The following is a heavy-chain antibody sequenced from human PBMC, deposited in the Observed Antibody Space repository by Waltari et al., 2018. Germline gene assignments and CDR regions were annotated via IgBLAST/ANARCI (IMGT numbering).Heavy chain of an antibody. D-gene: IGHD3-10*01. V-gene: IGHV1-69-2*01. J-gene: IGHJ3*01. Sequence: EVQLLQSGTELKKPGSTVQISCQVSGYRFTDYYIHWVQQATGKGPQWMGLVDPEDGETIYAERFQGRVTITADTSTETAFMELSSLTSDDTAVYYCVTALGDRSSASRPFDVWGLGTLITVSS. CDR2: VDPEDGET. CDR3: VTALGDRSSASRPFDV. CDR1: GYRFTDYY.